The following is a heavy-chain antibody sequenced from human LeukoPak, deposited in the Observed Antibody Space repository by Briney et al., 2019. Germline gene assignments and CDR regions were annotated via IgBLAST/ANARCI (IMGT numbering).Heavy chain of an antibody. J-gene: IGHJ3*02. CDR3: ASTLRYFDWLSDSDAFDI. D-gene: IGHD3-9*01. CDR1: GGSFSGYY. V-gene: IGHV4-59*01. Sequence: SETLSLTCAVYGGSFSGYYWSWIRQPPGKGLEWIGYIYYSGSTNYNPSLKSRVTISVDTSKNQFSLKLSSVTAADTAVYYCASTLRYFDWLSDSDAFDIWGQGTMVTVSS. CDR2: IYYSGST.